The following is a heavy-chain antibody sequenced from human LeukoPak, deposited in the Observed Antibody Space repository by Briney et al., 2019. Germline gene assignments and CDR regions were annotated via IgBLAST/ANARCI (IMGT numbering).Heavy chain of an antibody. CDR2: ISYDGSNK. CDR3: ASEVLLSY. V-gene: IGHV3-30*04. Sequence: GGSLRLSCAASGLTFSSYAMHWVRQAPGKGLEWVAVISYDGSNKYYADSVKGRFTISRDNSKNTLYLQMNSLRAEDTAVYYCASEVLLSYWSQGTLVTVSS. CDR1: GLTFSSYA. D-gene: IGHD3-10*01. J-gene: IGHJ4*02.